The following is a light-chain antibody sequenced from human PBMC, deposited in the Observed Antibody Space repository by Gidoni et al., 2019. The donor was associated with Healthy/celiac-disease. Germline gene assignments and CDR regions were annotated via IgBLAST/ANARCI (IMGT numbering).Light chain of an antibody. CDR1: QSVSSSY. J-gene: IGKJ3*01. V-gene: IGKV3-20*01. Sequence: EIVLTQSPGTLSLSPGERVTLSCRASQSVSSSYLAWYQQKPGQAPRLLIYGASSRATGIPDRFSGSGSGTDFTLTISRLEPVDFAVYYCQQYGSSPPFTFGPGTKVDIK. CDR2: GAS. CDR3: QQYGSSPPFT.